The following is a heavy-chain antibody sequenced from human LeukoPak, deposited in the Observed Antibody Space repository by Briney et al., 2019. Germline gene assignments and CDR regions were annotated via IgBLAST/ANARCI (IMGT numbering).Heavy chain of an antibody. CDR1: GGSISSSSYY. Sequence: SETLSLTCTVSGGSISSSSYYWGWIRQPPGKGLEYFASIDSTGNTYYNPSLQSRVTISADTSRNQFSLKLSSVTAADTAVYYCTRDRGQWVVDYWGQGTLVTVSS. CDR2: IDSTGNT. D-gene: IGHD6-19*01. J-gene: IGHJ4*02. CDR3: TRDRGQWVVDY. V-gene: IGHV4-39*07.